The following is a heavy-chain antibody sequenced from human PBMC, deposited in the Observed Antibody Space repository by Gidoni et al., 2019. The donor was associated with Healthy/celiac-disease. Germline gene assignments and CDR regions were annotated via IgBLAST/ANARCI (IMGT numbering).Heavy chain of an antibody. CDR1: GCSISSSSYY. V-gene: IGHV4-39*01. CDR2: IYYRGST. Sequence: QLQLQESGPGLVKPSETLSLTCTVSGCSISSSSYYWGWIRQPPGKGLEWIGSIYYRGSTYYNPSLKSRVTISVDTSKNQFSLKLSSVTAADTAVYYCARQSGARAYSSSWYPRLEEGNWFDPWGQGTLVTVSS. J-gene: IGHJ5*02. D-gene: IGHD6-13*01. CDR3: ARQSGARAYSSSWYPRLEEGNWFDP.